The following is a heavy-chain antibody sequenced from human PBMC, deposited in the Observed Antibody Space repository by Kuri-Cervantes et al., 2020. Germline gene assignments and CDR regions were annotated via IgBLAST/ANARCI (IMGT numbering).Heavy chain of an antibody. Sequence: KVSCKASGYTFTFYWIAWVRQMPGKGLEWMGIIYPGDSQTIYSPSFVGRVTMSVDESNSTAYVQWNNLQASDTAIYYCARRPGLGTTAFDHWGQGTLVTVSS. D-gene: IGHD7-27*01. J-gene: IGHJ5*02. CDR2: IYPGDSQT. CDR3: ARRPGLGTTAFDH. V-gene: IGHV5-51*01. CDR1: GYTFTFYW.